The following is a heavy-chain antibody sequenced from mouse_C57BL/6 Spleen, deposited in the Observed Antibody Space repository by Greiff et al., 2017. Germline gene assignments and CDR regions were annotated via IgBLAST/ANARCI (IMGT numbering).Heavy chain of an antibody. V-gene: IGHV14-4*01. CDR1: GFNIKDAY. J-gene: IGHJ2*01. CDR2: IDPENGDT. D-gene: IGHD1-1*01. CDR3: TTTVVADY. Sequence: VHVKQSGAELVRPGASVKLSCTASGFNIKDAYMHWVKQRPEQGLEWIGWIDPENGDTEYASKFQGKATITADTSSNTAYLQLSSLTSEDTAVYYCTTTVVADYWGQGTTLTVSS.